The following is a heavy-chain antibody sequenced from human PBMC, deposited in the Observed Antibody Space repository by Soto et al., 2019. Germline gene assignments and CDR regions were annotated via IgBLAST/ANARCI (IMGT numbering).Heavy chain of an antibody. J-gene: IGHJ4*02. CDR2: IKSKTDGETK. CDR1: GFTFRNAW. CDR3: TKAGDDNGVYYVGYSEP. Sequence: EVQLVESGGALVKPGGSLRLSCAASGFTFRNAWMLWVRQAPGKGLEWVGGIKSKTDGETKDYAIPVKGRFTRARDDSKNTRILKMTSLKSEDTAFYTWTKAGDDNGVYYVGYSEPWGQG. D-gene: IGHD3-10*02. V-gene: IGHV3-15*02.